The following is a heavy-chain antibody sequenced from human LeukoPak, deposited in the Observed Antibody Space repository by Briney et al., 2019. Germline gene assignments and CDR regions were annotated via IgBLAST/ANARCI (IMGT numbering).Heavy chain of an antibody. D-gene: IGHD6-19*01. Sequence: SETLSLTCAVYGGSFSGYYWSWIRQPPGKGLEWIGEINHSGSTNYNPSLKSRVTISVDTSKNQFSLRLSSVTAADAAVYYCARPRQWLVRAPVAFDIWGQGTMVTVSS. CDR2: INHSGST. CDR3: ARPRQWLVRAPVAFDI. CDR1: GGSFSGYY. J-gene: IGHJ3*02. V-gene: IGHV4-34*01.